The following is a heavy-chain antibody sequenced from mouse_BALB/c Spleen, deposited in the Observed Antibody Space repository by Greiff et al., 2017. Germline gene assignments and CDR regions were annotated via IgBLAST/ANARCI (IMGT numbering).Heavy chain of an antibody. J-gene: IGHJ4*01. CDR2: ISSGSSTI. D-gene: IGHD2-1*01. V-gene: IGHV5-17*02. Sequence: DVKLVESGGGLVQPGGSRKLSCAASGFTFSSFGMHWVRQAPEKGLEWVAYISSGSSTIYYADTVKGRFTISRDNPKNTLFLQMTSLRSEDTAMYYCARRNGKDAMDYWGQGTSVTVSS. CDR1: GFTFSSFG. CDR3: ARRNGKDAMDY.